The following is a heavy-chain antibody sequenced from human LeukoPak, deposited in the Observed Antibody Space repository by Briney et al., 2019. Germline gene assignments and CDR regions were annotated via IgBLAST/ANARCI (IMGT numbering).Heavy chain of an antibody. J-gene: IGHJ4*02. Sequence: PGASVQVSCKTSGYTFTRHYLHWVRQAPGQGLEWMGWINPNSGDTNFAQKFQGRVTMTRATSISTVYMELSSLRSDDTALYYCMRGGGNSWFDYWGQGTLVSVSS. V-gene: IGHV1-2*02. CDR3: MRGGGNSWFDY. CDR1: GYTFTRHY. CDR2: INPNSGDT. D-gene: IGHD6-13*01.